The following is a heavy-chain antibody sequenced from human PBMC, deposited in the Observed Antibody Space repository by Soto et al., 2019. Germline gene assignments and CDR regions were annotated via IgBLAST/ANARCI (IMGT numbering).Heavy chain of an antibody. J-gene: IGHJ5*02. Sequence: GASVKVSCKASGGTFSSYTISWVRQAPGQGLEWMGRIIPIRGITNYAQKFQGWVTITRDKSISTAYMELSRLRSDDAAVYYCARANGSAFDPWGQGTLVTVSS. CDR2: IIPIRGIT. CDR1: GGTFSSYT. CDR3: ARANGSAFDP. V-gene: IGHV1-69*02.